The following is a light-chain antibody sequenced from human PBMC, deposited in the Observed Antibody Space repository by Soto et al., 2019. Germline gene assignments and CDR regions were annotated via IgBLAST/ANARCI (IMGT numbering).Light chain of an antibody. CDR2: EVS. CDR3: SSYTSSSTVGV. CDR1: SSDIGAYDY. J-gene: IGLJ1*01. V-gene: IGLV2-14*01. Sequence: QSALTQPASVSGSPGQSITVSCTGTSSDIGAYDYVSWYQQHPGKAPKVIISEVSKRPSGVSHRFSGSKSGNTASLTISGLQAEDEADYYCSSYTSSSTVGVFGTGPKVTVL.